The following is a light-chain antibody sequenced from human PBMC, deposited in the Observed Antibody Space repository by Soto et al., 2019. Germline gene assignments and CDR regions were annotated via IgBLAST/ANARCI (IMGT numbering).Light chain of an antibody. CDR2: SAS. CDR3: QQSYSTPT. Sequence: DIQMTQSPSSLSASVGDRVTISCRASQNSTSYLNWYQQKPGKAPKLLIYSASGLQNGVPSRFSGSQSGTDFTLTISSLQPEDFATYYCQQSYSTPTFGQGTRLEIK. V-gene: IGKV1-39*01. J-gene: IGKJ5*01. CDR1: QNSTSY.